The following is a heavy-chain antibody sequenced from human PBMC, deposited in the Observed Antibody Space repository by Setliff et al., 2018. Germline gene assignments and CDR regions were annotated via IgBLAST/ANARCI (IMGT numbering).Heavy chain of an antibody. V-gene: IGHV3-72*01. CDR1: GFTFGDHY. CDR2: IRNKANDYST. Sequence: GESLKISCAASGFTFGDHYMDWVRQAPGKGPEWLGRIRNKANDYSTRYAASVKGRFTISRDDSMNSLYLQMDSLKPEDTALYYCARATFGSGSYFLDFWGQGTLVTVSS. CDR3: ARATFGSGSYFLDF. J-gene: IGHJ4*02. D-gene: IGHD3-10*01.